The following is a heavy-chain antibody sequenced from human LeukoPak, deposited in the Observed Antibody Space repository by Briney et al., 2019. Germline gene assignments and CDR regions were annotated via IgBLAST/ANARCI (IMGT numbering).Heavy chain of an antibody. J-gene: IGHJ4*02. D-gene: IGHD2-15*01. V-gene: IGHV1-69*04. CDR3: ARVDCSGDSCYSAGY. CDR1: GGTFSSYA. CDR2: IIPILGIA. Sequence: SVKVSCKASGGTFSSYAISWVRQAPGQGLEWMGRIIPILGIANYAQKFQGRVTITADKSTSTAYMELSSLRSEDTAVYYCARVDCSGDSCYSAGYWGQGTLVTVSS.